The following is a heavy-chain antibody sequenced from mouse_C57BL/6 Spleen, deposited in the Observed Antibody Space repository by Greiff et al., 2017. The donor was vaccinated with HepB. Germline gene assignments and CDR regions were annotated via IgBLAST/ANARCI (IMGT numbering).Heavy chain of an antibody. D-gene: IGHD1-1*01. CDR1: GFTFSDYY. J-gene: IGHJ4*01. Sequence: EVKLMESEGGLVQPGSSMKLSCTASGFTFSDYYMAWVRQVPEKGLEWVANINYDGSSTYYLDSLKSRFIISRDNAKNILYLQMSSLKSEDTATYYCARDGGSPYYYAMDYWGQGTSVTVSS. V-gene: IGHV5-16*01. CDR3: ARDGGSPYYYAMDY. CDR2: INYDGSST.